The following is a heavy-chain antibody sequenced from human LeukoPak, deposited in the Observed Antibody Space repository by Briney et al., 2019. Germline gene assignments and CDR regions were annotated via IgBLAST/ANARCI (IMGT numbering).Heavy chain of an antibody. D-gene: IGHD3-9*01. CDR2: ISYDGSNK. Sequence: GGSLRLSCAASGFTFSSYAMHWVRQAPGKGQEWVAVISYDGSNKYYADSVKGRFTISRDNSKNTLYLQMNSLRAEDTAVYYCARDHHDTDSLPDYWGQGTLVTVSS. V-gene: IGHV3-30-3*01. J-gene: IGHJ4*02. CDR1: GFTFSSYA. CDR3: ARDHHDTDSLPDY.